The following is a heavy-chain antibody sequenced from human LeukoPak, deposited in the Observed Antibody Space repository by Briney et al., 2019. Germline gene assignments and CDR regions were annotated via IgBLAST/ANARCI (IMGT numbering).Heavy chain of an antibody. CDR2: VHYSLPS. D-gene: IGHD5-24*01. V-gene: IGHV4-59*11. Sequence: PSETLSLTCSVSGDSMNGHFWSWIRQSPGKGLEWIGNVHYSLPSNFSPSLKSRLTISMEPSRSQFSLKLGTVAAADTAVYYCACYNFVGRTFDCWGEGTLVTVSS. CDR1: GDSMNGHF. J-gene: IGHJ4*02. CDR3: ACYNFVGRTFDC.